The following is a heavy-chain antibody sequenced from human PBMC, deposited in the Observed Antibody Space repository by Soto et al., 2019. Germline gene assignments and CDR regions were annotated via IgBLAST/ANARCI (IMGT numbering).Heavy chain of an antibody. V-gene: IGHV1-69*01. D-gene: IGHD3-9*01. CDR3: ARDRGRHYDILTGYYQPMNY. CDR2: IIPIFGTA. Sequence: QVQLVQSGAEVKKPGSSVKVSCKASGGTFSSYAISWVRQAPGQGLEWMGGIIPIFGTANYAQKFQGRVTITADESKSTAYMELSSLRSEDTAVYYCARDRGRHYDILTGYYQPMNYWGQGTLVTVSS. J-gene: IGHJ4*02. CDR1: GGTFSSYA.